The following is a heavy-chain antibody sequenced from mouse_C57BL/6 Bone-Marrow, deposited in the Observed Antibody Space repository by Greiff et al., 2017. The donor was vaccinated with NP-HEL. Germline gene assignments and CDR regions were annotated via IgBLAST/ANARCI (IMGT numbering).Heavy chain of an antibody. CDR3: ADPHYYGSSPSYYAMDY. V-gene: IGHV4-1*01. CDR2: INPDSSTI. D-gene: IGHD1-1*01. CDR1: GIDFSRYW. J-gene: IGHJ4*01. Sequence: EVKVEESGGGLVQPGGSLKLSCAASGIDFSRYWMSWVRRAPGKGLEWIGEINPDSSTINYAPSLKDKFIISRDNAKNTLYLQMGKVRSEDTALYYCADPHYYGSSPSYYAMDYWGQGTSVTVSS.